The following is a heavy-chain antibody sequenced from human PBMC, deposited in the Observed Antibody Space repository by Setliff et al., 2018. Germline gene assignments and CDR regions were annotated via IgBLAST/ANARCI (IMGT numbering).Heavy chain of an antibody. CDR2: IKGDGSEK. D-gene: IGHD4-4*01. Sequence: PGGSLRLSCAASGLTFSSYWMTWVRQAPGKGLEWLANIKGDGSEKFYVDSVKGRFTTSRDNANHSLHLQMSSLRAEDTAVYYCAKPTTVTTTHYYYYMDVWGKGTTVTVSS. CDR1: GLTFSSYW. CDR3: AKPTTVTTTHYYYYMDV. J-gene: IGHJ6*03. V-gene: IGHV3-7*03.